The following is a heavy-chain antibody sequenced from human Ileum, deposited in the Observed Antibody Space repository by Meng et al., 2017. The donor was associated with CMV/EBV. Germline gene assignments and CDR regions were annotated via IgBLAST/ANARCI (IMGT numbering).Heavy chain of an antibody. D-gene: IGHD3-3*01. CDR1: GGSISSYY. CDR2: IYYSGST. V-gene: IGHV4-59*01. J-gene: IGHJ4*02. Sequence: SETLSLTCTVSGGSISSYYWSWIRQPPGKGLEWIGYIYYSGSTNYNPSLKSRVTISVDTSKNQFSLKLSSVTAADTAVYYCARGGDFWSGYGFDYCGQGTLVADSS. CDR3: ARGGDFWSGYGFDY.